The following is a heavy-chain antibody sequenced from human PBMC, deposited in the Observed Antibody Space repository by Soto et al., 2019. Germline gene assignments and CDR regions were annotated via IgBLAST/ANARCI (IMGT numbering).Heavy chain of an antibody. CDR1: GFTFSGYG. CDR2: IWYDGGNK. D-gene: IGHD2-21*02. V-gene: IGHV3-33*01. CDR3: AGAPEGGDPDWYLDY. Sequence: PGGSLRLSCAASGFTFSGYGMHWVRQAPGKGLEWVAVIWYDGGNKYYADSVKGRFTISRDNSKNTLYLQMNSLRAEDTAVYYCAGAPEGGDPDWYLDYWGQGTLVTVSS. J-gene: IGHJ4*02.